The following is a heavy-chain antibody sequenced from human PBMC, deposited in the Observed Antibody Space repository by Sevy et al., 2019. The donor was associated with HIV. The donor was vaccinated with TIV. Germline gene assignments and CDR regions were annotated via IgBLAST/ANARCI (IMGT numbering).Heavy chain of an antibody. CDR3: ARANRGYSPDY. CDR2: ISSSSSTI. D-gene: IGHD5-18*01. V-gene: IGHV3-48*01. J-gene: IGHJ4*02. CDR1: GFTFSSYS. Sequence: GGSLRLSCAASGFTFSSYSMNWVRQAPGKGLEWVSYISSSSSTIYNADSVKGRFTISRDNAENSLYLQMNSLRAEDTAVYYCARANRGYSPDYWGQGTLVTVSS.